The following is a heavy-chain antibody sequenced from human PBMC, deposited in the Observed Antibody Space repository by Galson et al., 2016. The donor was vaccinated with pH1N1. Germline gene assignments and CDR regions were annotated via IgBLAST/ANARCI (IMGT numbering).Heavy chain of an antibody. Sequence: SLRLSCAASGFNFSNYWMQWVRQAPGKGLQWVANINQDGDKIYYVGSVEGRFTISRDNAKNSLYLQMNDLRDEDTAMYFCARRYFDYWGQGALVTVSS. V-gene: IGHV3-7*01. D-gene: IGHD3-9*01. J-gene: IGHJ4*02. CDR2: INQDGDKI. CDR1: GFNFSNYW. CDR3: ARRYFDY.